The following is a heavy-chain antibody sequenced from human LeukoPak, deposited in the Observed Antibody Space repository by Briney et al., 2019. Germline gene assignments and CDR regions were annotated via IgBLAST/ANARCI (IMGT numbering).Heavy chain of an antibody. J-gene: IGHJ4*02. CDR3: ARVFKRYFGSAYDY. Sequence: GGSLRLSCAASGFTFSTYSMNWVRQAPGKGLEWVSYISSSSTTIYYADSVRGRFSISRDNAKNSLYLQLNSLRAEDTAVYFCARVFKRYFGSAYDYWGQGTLVTVSS. CDR2: ISSSSTTI. D-gene: IGHD3-10*01. V-gene: IGHV3-48*04. CDR1: GFTFSTYS.